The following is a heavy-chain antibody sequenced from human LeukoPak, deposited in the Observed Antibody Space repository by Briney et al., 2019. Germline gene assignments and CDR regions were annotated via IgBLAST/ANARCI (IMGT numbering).Heavy chain of an antibody. CDR2: ISYDGNNK. V-gene: IGHV3-30-3*01. Sequence: PGGSLRLSCAASGFTFSDSAMTWVRQAPGKGLEWMAVISYDGNNKHYADSVKGRFTISRDNSKNTLYLQMNSLRAEDTAVYFCARDRDIASADYYFDYWGRGTLVTVSS. CDR3: ARDRDIASADYYFDY. CDR1: GFTFSDSA. D-gene: IGHD6-13*01. J-gene: IGHJ4*02.